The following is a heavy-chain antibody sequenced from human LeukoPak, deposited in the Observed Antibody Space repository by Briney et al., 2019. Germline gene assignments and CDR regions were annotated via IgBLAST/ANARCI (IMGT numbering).Heavy chain of an antibody. Sequence: PGGSLRLSCAASGFTFSSYWMHWVRQAPGKGLVWVSRINSDGSSTTYADSVKGRFTISRDNAKNTLSLQMNSLRAEDTAVYYRARDLHLHGFDYWGQGTLVTVTS. CDR1: GFTFSSYW. CDR3: ARDLHLHGFDY. CDR2: INSDGSST. V-gene: IGHV3-74*03. J-gene: IGHJ4*02.